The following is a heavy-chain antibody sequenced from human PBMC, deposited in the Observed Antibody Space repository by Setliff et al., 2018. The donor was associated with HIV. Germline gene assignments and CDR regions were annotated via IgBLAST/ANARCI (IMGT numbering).Heavy chain of an antibody. CDR2: IYASGST. CDR1: DDSFSTNY. V-gene: IGHV4-4*09. CDR3: ARRASKASLDY. Sequence: SETLSLTCNVSDDSFSTNYWSWVRQPPGKGLEWIGYIYASGSTNYNPSLKSRVTISIDTSKNQFSLRLRSVTAADTALYYCARRASKASLDYWGQGTLVTVSS. J-gene: IGHJ4*02.